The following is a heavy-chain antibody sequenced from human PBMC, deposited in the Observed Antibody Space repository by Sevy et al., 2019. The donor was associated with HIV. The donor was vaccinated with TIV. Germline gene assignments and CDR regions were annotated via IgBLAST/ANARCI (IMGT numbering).Heavy chain of an antibody. Sequence: ASVKVSCKASGYTFTSYGISWVRQAPGQGLEWMGWISAYNGNTNYAPKLQGRVTMTTDTSTSTAYMELRSLRSDDTAVYYCARFFLTMVRGVIFGDPFDYWGQGTLVTVSS. J-gene: IGHJ4*02. V-gene: IGHV1-18*01. CDR2: ISAYNGNT. CDR3: ARFFLTMVRGVIFGDPFDY. CDR1: GYTFTSYG. D-gene: IGHD3-10*01.